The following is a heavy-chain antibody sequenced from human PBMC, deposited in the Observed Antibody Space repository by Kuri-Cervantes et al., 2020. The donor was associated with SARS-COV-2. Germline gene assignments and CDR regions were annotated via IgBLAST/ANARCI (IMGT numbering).Heavy chain of an antibody. D-gene: IGHD2-21*01. CDR1: GFNFSTSD. Sequence: GESLKISCVASGFNFSTSDMHWVRQAPGKGLEWVTFISSDGKNKKCMASGKGRFTISRDNSQNTLHLQMKSLRGEDTAMYYCAKDRVGVQDFWGQGTLVTVS. CDR2: ISSDGKNK. CDR3: AKDRVGVQDF. V-gene: IGHV3-30*18. J-gene: IGHJ4*02.